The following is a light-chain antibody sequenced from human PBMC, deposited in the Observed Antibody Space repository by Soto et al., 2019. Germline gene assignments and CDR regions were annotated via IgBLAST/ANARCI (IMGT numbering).Light chain of an antibody. CDR2: EVR. Sequence: QSALTQPASVSGSPGQSITISCTGTSSDVGGYNFVSWYQQHPGKAPKLMIYEVRNRPSGVSNRFSGSKSANTASLTISGLQAEDEADYYCSSYTSSNTVIFGGGTKVTVL. V-gene: IGLV2-14*01. CDR1: SSDVGGYNF. CDR3: SSYTSSNTVI. J-gene: IGLJ2*01.